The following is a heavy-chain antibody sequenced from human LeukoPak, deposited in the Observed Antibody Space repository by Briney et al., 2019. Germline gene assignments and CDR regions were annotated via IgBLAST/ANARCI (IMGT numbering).Heavy chain of an antibody. D-gene: IGHD1-14*01. CDR1: GFTFSSYS. V-gene: IGHV3-21*06. J-gene: IGHJ4*02. Sequence: AGGSLRLSCAASGFTFSSYSMNWVRQAPGKGLEWVSSISSSSSYIYYADSVKGRFTISRDNAKNSLYLQMNSLRAEDTAVYYCARDFGGWTTEIDYWGQGTLVTVSS. CDR3: ARDFGGWTTEIDY. CDR2: ISSSSSYI.